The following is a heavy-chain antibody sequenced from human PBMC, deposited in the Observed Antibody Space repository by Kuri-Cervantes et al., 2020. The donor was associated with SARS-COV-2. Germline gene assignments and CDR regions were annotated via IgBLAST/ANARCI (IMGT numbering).Heavy chain of an antibody. V-gene: IGHV4-39*07. CDR1: GGSISSSSYY. Sequence: SETLSLTCTVSGGSISSSSYYWGWIRQPPGKGLEWIGSIYYSGSTYYNPSLKSRVTISVDTSKNQFSPKLSSVTAADTAVYYCARLKRGSNWFDPWGQGTLVTVSS. D-gene: IGHD2-15*01. CDR3: ARLKRGSNWFDP. J-gene: IGHJ5*02. CDR2: IYYSGST.